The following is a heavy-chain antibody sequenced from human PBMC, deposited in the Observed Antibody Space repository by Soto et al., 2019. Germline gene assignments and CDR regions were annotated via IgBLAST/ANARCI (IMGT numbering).Heavy chain of an antibody. D-gene: IGHD2-2*01. CDR2: ISWDSSNI. CDR3: TKDFNSNIRPHYGMDV. J-gene: IGHJ6*02. Sequence: EVQLVESGGGLVQPGRSLRLSCAASGFTFDDYAMHWVRQGPGKGLEWVAGISWDSSNIGYADSMKGRFTISRDNAKNSLYVQMNSLRAEDTAMYYCTKDFNSNIRPHYGMDVWGQGTTVTVSS. CDR1: GFTFDDYA. V-gene: IGHV3-9*01.